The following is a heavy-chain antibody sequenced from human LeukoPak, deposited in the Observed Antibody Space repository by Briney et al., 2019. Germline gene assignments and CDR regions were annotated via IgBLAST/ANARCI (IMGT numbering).Heavy chain of an antibody. Sequence: SETLSLTCAVYGGSFSGYYWSWIRQPPGKGLEWIGEINHSGSTNYNPSLKSRVTISVDTSKNQFSLKLSSVTAADTAVYYCARGSPRITRAFDYWGQGTLVTVSS. D-gene: IGHD2-2*01. CDR3: ARGSPRITRAFDY. CDR2: INHSGST. CDR1: GGSFSGYY. V-gene: IGHV4-34*01. J-gene: IGHJ4*02.